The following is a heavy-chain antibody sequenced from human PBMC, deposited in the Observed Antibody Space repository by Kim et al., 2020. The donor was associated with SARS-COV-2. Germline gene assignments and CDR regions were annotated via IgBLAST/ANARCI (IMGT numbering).Heavy chain of an antibody. J-gene: IGHJ4*02. CDR2: ITGNGNTT. D-gene: IGHD3-10*01. Sequence: GGSLRLSCAASGFTFSIYDMSWVRQAPGKGLDWVVTITGNGNTTHYADSVKGRFTISRDNSQKTVVLQMSSLRAEDTAVYYCAREGVLLWFPNDYWCQGT. CDR1: GFTFSIYD. CDR3: AREGVLLWFPNDY. V-gene: IGHV3-23*01.